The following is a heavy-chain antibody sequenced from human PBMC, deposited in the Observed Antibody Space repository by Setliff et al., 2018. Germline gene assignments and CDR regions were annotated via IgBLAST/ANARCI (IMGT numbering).Heavy chain of an antibody. J-gene: IGHJ4*02. CDR1: GYTFTSYY. V-gene: IGHV1-46*01. D-gene: IGHD2-21*01. CDR3: ATEKFPGDWGDY. CDR2: INPSGGST. Sequence: ASVKVSCKASGYTFTSYYMHWVRQAPGQGLEWMGIINPSGGSTSYAQKFQGRVTMTTDTSTRTAYMEVTSLRYDDTAVYYCATEKFPGDWGDYWGQGTLVTVSS.